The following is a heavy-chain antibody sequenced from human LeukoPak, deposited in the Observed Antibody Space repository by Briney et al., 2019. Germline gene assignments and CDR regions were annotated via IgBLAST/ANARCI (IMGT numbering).Heavy chain of an antibody. D-gene: IGHD3/OR15-3a*01. V-gene: IGHV3-74*01. Sequence: TGGSLRLSCVASGFTFSTYWMHWVRQAPGKGVVWVSHIDTDGTFTRYADSVRGRFTTSRDNAKNTLYLQMNSLRAEDTAIYYCASFGRDWDASYWGQGTLVTVSS. J-gene: IGHJ4*02. CDR3: ASFGRDWDASY. CDR1: GFTFSTYW. CDR2: IDTDGTFT.